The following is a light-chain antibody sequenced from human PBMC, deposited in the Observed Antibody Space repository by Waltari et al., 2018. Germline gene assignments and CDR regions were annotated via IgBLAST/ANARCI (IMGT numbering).Light chain of an antibody. V-gene: IGKV3-15*01. CDR1: QSVSSN. CDR3: QKYNNWPYT. CDR2: GAS. Sequence: EIVMTQSPATLSVSPGERATLSCSASQSVSSNLAWYQQKPGQAPRLLIYGASKRATGTPARFSGSGSGTEFTLTISSLQSEDFAVYYCQKYNNWPYTFGQGTKLEI. J-gene: IGKJ2*01.